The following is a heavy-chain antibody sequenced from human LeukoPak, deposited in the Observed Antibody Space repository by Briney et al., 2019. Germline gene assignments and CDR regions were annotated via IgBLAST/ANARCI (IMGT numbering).Heavy chain of an antibody. CDR3: ARRSWGFLAIDY. J-gene: IGHJ4*02. CDR1: GYTFTGYY. CDR2: INPNSGGT. D-gene: IGHD2-15*01. V-gene: IGHV1-2*02. Sequence: ASVKVSCKASGYTFTGYYMHWVRQAPGQGFEWMGWINPNSGGTNYAQKFQGRVTMTRDTSISTAYMELSRLRSDDTAVYYCARRSWGFLAIDYWGQGTLVTVSS.